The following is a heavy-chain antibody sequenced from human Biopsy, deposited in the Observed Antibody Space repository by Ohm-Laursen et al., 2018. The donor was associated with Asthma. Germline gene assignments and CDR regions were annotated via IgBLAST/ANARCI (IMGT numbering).Heavy chain of an antibody. CDR3: ARDVMEWYLPAFDF. Sequence: SLRLSCTASEFRFNSYAVSRVRQAPGKGPERVSTISASGNSTYYGDSVKGRFTISRDDSKNTLYLQMNSLRPDDTAVYYCARDVMEWYLPAFDFWGQGTLVTVSS. V-gene: IGHV3-23*01. J-gene: IGHJ4*02. D-gene: IGHD3-3*01. CDR1: EFRFNSYA. CDR2: ISASGNST.